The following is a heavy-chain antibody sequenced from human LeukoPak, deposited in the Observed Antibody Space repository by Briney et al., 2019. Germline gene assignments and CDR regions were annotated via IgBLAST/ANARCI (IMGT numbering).Heavy chain of an antibody. V-gene: IGHV3-21*01. Sequence: GGSLRLSCAASGFTFSSYSMNWVRQAPGKGLEWVSSISSSSSYIYYADSVKGRFTISRDNAKNSLYLQIHSLRAEDTAVYYCARSPTKRVTEDYWGQGTLVTVSS. CDR1: GFTFSSYS. CDR2: ISSSSSYI. CDR3: ARSPTKRVTEDY. J-gene: IGHJ4*02. D-gene: IGHD5-18*01.